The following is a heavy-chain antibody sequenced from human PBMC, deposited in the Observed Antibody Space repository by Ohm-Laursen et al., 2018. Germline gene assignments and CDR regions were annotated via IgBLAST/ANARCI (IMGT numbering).Heavy chain of an antibody. CDR2: IYHSGST. Sequence: SDTLSLTCAVSGYSISSGYFWGWIRQPPGKGLEWIGTIYHSGSTYYNPSLKRRVTISVDTSKNQFSLKLSSVTAADTALYYCARGLWWFDPWGQGTLVTVSS. V-gene: IGHV4-38-2*01. CDR3: ARGLWWFDP. J-gene: IGHJ5*02. CDR1: GYSISSGYF.